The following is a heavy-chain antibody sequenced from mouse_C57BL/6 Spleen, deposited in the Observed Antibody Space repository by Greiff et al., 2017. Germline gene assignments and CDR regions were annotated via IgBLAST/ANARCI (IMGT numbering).Heavy chain of an antibody. D-gene: IGHD1-1*01. J-gene: IGHJ3*01. CDR2: INPGSGGT. CDR1: GYAFTNYL. V-gene: IGHV1-54*01. CDR3: AMGATVVDY. Sequence: VKLQESGAELVRPGTSVKVSCKASGYAFTNYLIEWVKQRPGQGLEWIGVINPGSGGTNYNEKFKGKATLTADKSSSTAYMQLSSLTSEDSAVYFCAMGATVVDYWGQGTLVTVSA.